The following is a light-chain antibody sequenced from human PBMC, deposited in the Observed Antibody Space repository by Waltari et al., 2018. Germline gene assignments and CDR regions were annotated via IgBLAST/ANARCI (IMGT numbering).Light chain of an antibody. Sequence: ETVMAQSPATLSVSPGERATLSCRASQSVSLNLAWFQHKPSQAPRLLIYDASTRATDIPARFSGSGSGTEFTLTISSLQTEDFAVYYCQQYNNLPRTFGQGTKLEI. V-gene: IGKV3-15*01. CDR1: QSVSLN. CDR2: DAS. J-gene: IGKJ2*01. CDR3: QQYNNLPRT.